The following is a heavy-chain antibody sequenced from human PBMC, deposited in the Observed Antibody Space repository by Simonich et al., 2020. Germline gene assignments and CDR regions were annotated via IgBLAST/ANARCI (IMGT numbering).Heavy chain of an antibody. D-gene: IGHD1-26*01. CDR2: INPNSGGT. J-gene: IGHJ6*03. CDR1: GYTFTGYY. V-gene: IGHV1-2*02. Sequence: QVQLVQSGAEVKKPGASVKVSCKASGYTFTGYYMQWVRQAPGQGLEWMGWINPNSGGTNYAQKFQGRGTMTRDTSISTAYMELSRLRSDDTAVYYCARDLRGSYYYYYYMDVWGKGTTVTVSS. CDR3: ARDLRGSYYYYYYMDV.